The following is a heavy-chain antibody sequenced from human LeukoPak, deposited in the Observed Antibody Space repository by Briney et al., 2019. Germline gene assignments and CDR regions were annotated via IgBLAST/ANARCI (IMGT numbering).Heavy chain of an antibody. CDR3: AGRLGFGELSWFDP. CDR1: GGSFSGYY. Sequence: SETPSLTCAVYGGSFSGYYWSWIRQPPGKGLEWIGEINHSGSTNYNPSLKSRVTISVDTSKNQFSLKLSSVTAADTAVYYCAGRLGFGELSWFDPWGQGTLVTVSS. V-gene: IGHV4-34*01. J-gene: IGHJ5*02. CDR2: INHSGST. D-gene: IGHD3-10*01.